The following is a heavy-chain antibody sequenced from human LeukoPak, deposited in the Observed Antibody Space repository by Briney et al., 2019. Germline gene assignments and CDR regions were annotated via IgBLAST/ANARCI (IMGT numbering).Heavy chain of an antibody. V-gene: IGHV3-49*04. CDR3: TRDPRGSYGPDAFDI. CDR1: GFTFGDYA. Sequence: GGSLRLSCTASGFTFGDYAMSWVRQAPGKGLEWVGFIRSKAYGGTTEYAASVKGGFTISRDDSKSFAYLQMNSLKTEDTAVYYCTRDPRGSYGPDAFDIWGQGTMVTVSS. J-gene: IGHJ3*02. D-gene: IGHD1-26*01. CDR2: IRSKAYGGTT.